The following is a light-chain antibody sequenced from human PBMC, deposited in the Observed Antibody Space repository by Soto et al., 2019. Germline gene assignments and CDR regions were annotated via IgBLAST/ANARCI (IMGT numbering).Light chain of an antibody. CDR3: QAWDSSTDV. Sequence: SYELTQPPSVSVSPGQTASITCSGDKLGDKYACWYSKRPSGIPERFSGSNSGNTATLTISGTQAMDEADYYCQAWDSSTDVFGTGTKLTVL. CDR1: KLGDKY. J-gene: IGLJ1*01. V-gene: IGLV3-1*01.